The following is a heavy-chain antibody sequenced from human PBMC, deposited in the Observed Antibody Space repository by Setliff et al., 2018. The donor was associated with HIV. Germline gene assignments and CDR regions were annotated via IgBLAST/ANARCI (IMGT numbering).Heavy chain of an antibody. J-gene: IGHJ3*02. Sequence: SGGSLRLSCVGSGFTFNKYAMSWVRQAPGKGLEWVSAIGGSASGTYYKDSVKGRFTISRDNSKNTLYLQMNSLRVEDTAVYYCAKVKKLTADLRVDSFDIWGHGTMVTVSS. CDR1: GFTFNKYA. D-gene: IGHD7-27*01. CDR3: AKVKKLTADLRVDSFDI. CDR2: IGGSASGT. V-gene: IGHV3-23*01.